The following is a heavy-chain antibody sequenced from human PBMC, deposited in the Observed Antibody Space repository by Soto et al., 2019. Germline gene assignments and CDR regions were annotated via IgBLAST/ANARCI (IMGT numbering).Heavy chain of an antibody. D-gene: IGHD4-4*01. CDR2: IRPDGSET. CDR3: AGWGGHDYNY. V-gene: IGHV3-7*03. CDR1: GFTFTDFY. J-gene: IGHJ4*02. Sequence: EVQLVQSGEGLVQPGGSLRLSCVGSGFTFTDFYMNWVRQAPGKGLEWVANIRPDGSETNYVESVKGRFTTSRDNAKNSLFLQMNSLRADDTAVYYCAGWGGHDYNYWGQGILVTVSS.